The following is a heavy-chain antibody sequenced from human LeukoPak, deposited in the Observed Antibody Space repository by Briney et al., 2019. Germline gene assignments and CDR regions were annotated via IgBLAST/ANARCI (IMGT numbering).Heavy chain of an antibody. CDR2: ISDSAGST. V-gene: IGHV3-23*01. CDR1: GFTFSNFA. D-gene: IGHD1-26*01. J-gene: IGHJ4*02. Sequence: GGSLRLSCAASGFTFSNFAMSWVRQAPGKGLEWVSAISDSAGSTYYADSVKGRFSVSRDNSKNTLYLQVNSLRAEDTAVYYWAKEKWGGAIDYWGQGTLVTVSS. CDR3: AKEKWGGAIDY.